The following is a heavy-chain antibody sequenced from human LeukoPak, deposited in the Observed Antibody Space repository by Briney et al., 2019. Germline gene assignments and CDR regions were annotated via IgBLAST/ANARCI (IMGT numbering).Heavy chain of an antibody. CDR1: GYTFTSYA. CDR3: ARASGGIAAAVTYYYYMDV. CDR2: INPSGGST. D-gene: IGHD6-13*01. Sequence: ASVKVSCKASGYTFTSYAMHWVRQAPGQGLEWMGIINPSGGSTSYTQKFQGRVTMTRDMSTSTVYMELSGLRSEDTAVYYCARASGGIAAAVTYYYYMDVWGKGTTVTVSS. V-gene: IGHV1-46*01. J-gene: IGHJ6*03.